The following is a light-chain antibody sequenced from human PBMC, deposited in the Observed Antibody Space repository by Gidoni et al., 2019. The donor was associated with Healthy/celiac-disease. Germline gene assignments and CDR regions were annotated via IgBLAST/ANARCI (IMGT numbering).Light chain of an antibody. CDR1: QSVNSN. CDR2: GAS. V-gene: IGKV3-15*01. CDR3: QQYNNWPPLD. Sequence: EIVMTQSPATLSVSPGERATLTCRASQSVNSNLAWYQQKPGQAPRLLIYGASTRATGIPATFSGSGSGTEFTLTISSLQSEDFAVYYCQQYNNWPPLDFGGGTKVEIK. J-gene: IGKJ4*01.